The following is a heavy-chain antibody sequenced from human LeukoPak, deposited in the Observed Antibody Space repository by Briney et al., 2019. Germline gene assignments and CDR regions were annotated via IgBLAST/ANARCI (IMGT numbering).Heavy chain of an antibody. J-gene: IGHJ4*02. V-gene: IGHV3-23*01. CDR2: ISGSAGST. CDR3: VKVLQSMIFGVVIQYFDY. CDR1: GFTFSSYA. Sequence: GGSLRLSCAASGFTFSSYAMSWVRQAPGKGLEWVSGISGSAGSTYYADSVKGRFTISRDNSKNTLYLQMNSLRAEDTAVYYCVKVLQSMIFGVVIQYFDYWGQGTLVTVSS. D-gene: IGHD3/OR15-3a*01.